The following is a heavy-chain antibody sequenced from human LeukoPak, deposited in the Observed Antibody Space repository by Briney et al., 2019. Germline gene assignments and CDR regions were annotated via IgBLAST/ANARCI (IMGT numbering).Heavy chain of an antibody. CDR2: ISSSGSTI. D-gene: IGHD3-10*01. CDR3: VGVDYYYYMDV. CDR1: GFIFGSYE. J-gene: IGHJ6*03. V-gene: IGHV3-48*03. Sequence: GGSLRLSCAASGFIFGSYEMNWVRQAPGKGLEWVSYISSSGSTIYYADSVKGRFTISRDNAKNSLYLQMNSLRAEDTAVYYCVGVDYYYYMDVWGKGTTVTISS.